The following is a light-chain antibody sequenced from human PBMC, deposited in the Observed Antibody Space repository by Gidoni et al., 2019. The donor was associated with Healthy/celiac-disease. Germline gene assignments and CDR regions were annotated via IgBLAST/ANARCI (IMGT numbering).Light chain of an antibody. J-gene: IGKJ5*01. CDR3: QQRSNWPPIT. CDR1: QSVSSY. V-gene: IGKV3-11*01. Sequence: EIVLTQSPATLSLSPASQSVSSYLAWYQQKPGQAPRLLLYDASNRATGIPARFSGSGSGTDFTLTISSLEPEDFEVYYCQQRSNWPPITFGQXTRLEIK. CDR2: DAS.